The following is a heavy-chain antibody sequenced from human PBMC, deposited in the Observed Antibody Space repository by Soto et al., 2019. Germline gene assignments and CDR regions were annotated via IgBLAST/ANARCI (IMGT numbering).Heavy chain of an antibody. CDR3: ARSIVVVTAADY. V-gene: IGHV1-3*01. Sequence: QVQLVQSGAEVKKPGASVKVSCKASGYTFTSYAMHWVRQAPGQRLEWMGWINAGNGNTKYSQKFQGRVTITRDPSASTAYMELSSLRSEDTAVYCCARSIVVVTAADYWGQGTLVTVSS. CDR1: GYTFTSYA. CDR2: INAGNGNT. D-gene: IGHD2-21*02. J-gene: IGHJ4*02.